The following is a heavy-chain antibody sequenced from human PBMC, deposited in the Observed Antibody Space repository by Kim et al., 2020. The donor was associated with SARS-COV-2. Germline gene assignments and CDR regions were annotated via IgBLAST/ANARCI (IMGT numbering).Heavy chain of an antibody. CDR3: VRPSVFHYYYGMDV. Sequence: YNPSLKSRVTISVDTSKNQFSLQLSSVTAADAAVYYCVRPSVFHYYYGMDVWGQGTTVTVSS. V-gene: IGHV4-34*01. J-gene: IGHJ6*02. D-gene: IGHD1-20*01.